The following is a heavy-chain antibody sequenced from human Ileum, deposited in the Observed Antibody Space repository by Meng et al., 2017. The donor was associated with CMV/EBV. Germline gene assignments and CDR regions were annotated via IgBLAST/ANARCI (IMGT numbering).Heavy chain of an antibody. V-gene: IGHV3-53*01. Sequence: LSCAASGFPVGISPMNWVRQAPGKGLEWVSVICSGDNTDYADSVKGRFTISRDNAKKTLYLQMNSLRAEDTAVYSCAVGYDSRKVAYWGQGTLVTVSS. CDR2: ICSGDNT. J-gene: IGHJ4*02. D-gene: IGHD3-3*01. CDR3: AVGYDSRKVAY. CDR1: GFPVGISP.